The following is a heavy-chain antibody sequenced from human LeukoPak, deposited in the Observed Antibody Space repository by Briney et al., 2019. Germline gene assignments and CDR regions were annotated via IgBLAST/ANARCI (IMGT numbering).Heavy chain of an antibody. V-gene: IGHV4-59*01. CDR1: GGSISSYY. Sequence: SETLSLTCTVSGGSISSYYWSWIRQPPGKGLEWIGYIYYSGSTNYNPSLKSRVTISVDTSKNQFSLKLSSVTAADTAVYYCARDTSYSSGFDYWGQGTLVTVSS. D-gene: IGHD6-19*01. J-gene: IGHJ4*02. CDR3: ARDTSYSSGFDY. CDR2: IYYSGST.